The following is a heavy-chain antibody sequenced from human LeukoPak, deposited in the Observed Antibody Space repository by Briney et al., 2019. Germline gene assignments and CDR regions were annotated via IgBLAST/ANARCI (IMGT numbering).Heavy chain of an antibody. Sequence: GESLKISCKGSGYSFTSYWIAWVRQMPEKGLEYMGLIYPGDSDTRYSPSFQGQVTISADKSISTAYLQWSSLKASDTAMYYCARGDYGGNSEVPSFDYWGQGTLVTVSS. J-gene: IGHJ4*02. CDR1: GYSFTSYW. CDR3: ARGDYGGNSEVPSFDY. V-gene: IGHV5-51*01. CDR2: IYPGDSDT. D-gene: IGHD4-23*01.